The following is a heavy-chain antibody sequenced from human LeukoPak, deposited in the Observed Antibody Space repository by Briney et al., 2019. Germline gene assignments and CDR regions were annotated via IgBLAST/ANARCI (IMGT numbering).Heavy chain of an antibody. CDR3: AGGKYSSSWPLDY. D-gene: IGHD6-13*01. Sequence: PSETLSLTCAVYGGSFSGYYWSWIRQPPGKGLEWIGEINHSGSTNYNPSLKSRVTISVDTSKNQFSLKLSSVTAADTAVYYCAGGKYSSSWPLDYWGQGTLVTVSS. J-gene: IGHJ4*02. V-gene: IGHV4-34*01. CDR2: INHSGST. CDR1: GGSFSGYY.